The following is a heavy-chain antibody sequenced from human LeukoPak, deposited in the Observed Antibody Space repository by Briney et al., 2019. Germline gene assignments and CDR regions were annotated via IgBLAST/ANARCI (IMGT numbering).Heavy chain of an antibody. D-gene: IGHD6-19*01. V-gene: IGHV1-2*02. J-gene: IGHJ4*02. CDR3: ARDGNEAVAGPGAVPY. CDR2: INPSSGDT. CDR1: GYPFTGYY. Sequence: ASVKVSCKTSGYPFTGYYMHWVRQAPGQGLEWMGWINPSSGDTHYAQNFQGRVTMTRDPSISTAYMQLSRLTSDDTAVYYCARDGNEAVAGPGAVPYWGQGTLVTVSS.